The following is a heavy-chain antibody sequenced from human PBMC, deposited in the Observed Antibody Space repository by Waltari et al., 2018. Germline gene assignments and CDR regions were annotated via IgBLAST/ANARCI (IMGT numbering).Heavy chain of an antibody. CDR2: IWYDGSNK. J-gene: IGHJ3*02. CDR1: GFTFSSSG. Sequence: QVQLVESGGGVVQPGRSLRLSCAASGFTFSSSGMHWVRQAPGKGLEWVAVIWYDGSNKYYADSVKGRFTISRDNSKNTLYLQMNSLRAEDTAMYYCAKDRRDGYNSLPDAFDIWGQGTMVTVSS. D-gene: IGHD5-12*01. V-gene: IGHV3-30*18. CDR3: AKDRRDGYNSLPDAFDI.